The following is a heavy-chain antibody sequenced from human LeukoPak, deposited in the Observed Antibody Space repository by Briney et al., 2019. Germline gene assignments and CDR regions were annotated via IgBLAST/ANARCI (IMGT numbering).Heavy chain of an antibody. J-gene: IGHJ4*02. CDR3: ATERDGGGMGY. Sequence: ASVKVSCKASGGTFSSYAISWVRQAPGQGLEWMGGIIPIFGTANYAQKFQGRVTITTDESTSTAYMELSSLRSEDTAVYYCATERDGGGMGYWGQGTLVTVSS. V-gene: IGHV1-69*05. D-gene: IGHD3-16*01. CDR2: IIPIFGTA. CDR1: GGTFSSYA.